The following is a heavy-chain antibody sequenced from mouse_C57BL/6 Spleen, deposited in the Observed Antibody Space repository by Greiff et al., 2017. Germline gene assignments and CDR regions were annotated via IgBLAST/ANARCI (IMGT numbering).Heavy chain of an antibody. CDR3: ARGGTYYSNYAGFAY. V-gene: IGHV3-1*01. Sequence: EVMLVESGPGMVKPSQSLSLTCTVTGYSITSGYDWHWIRHFPGNKLEWMGYISYSGSTNYNPSLKSRISITHDTSKNHFFLKLNSVTTEDTATYYCARGGTYYSNYAGFAYWGQGTLVTVSA. J-gene: IGHJ3*01. CDR1: GYSITSGYD. CDR2: ISYSGST. D-gene: IGHD2-5*01.